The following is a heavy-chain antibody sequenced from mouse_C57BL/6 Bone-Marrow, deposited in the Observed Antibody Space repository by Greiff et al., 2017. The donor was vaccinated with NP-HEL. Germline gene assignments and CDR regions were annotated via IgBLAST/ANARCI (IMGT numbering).Heavy chain of an antibody. Sequence: VQLQQSGAELVKPGASVKLSCKASGYTFTSYWMHWVKQRPGQGLEWIGIIHPNSGSTNYNEKFKSKATLTVDKSSSTAYMQLSSLTSEDSAVYYCARLNYYGSNYYYAMDYWGQGTSVTVSS. CDR2: IHPNSGST. D-gene: IGHD1-1*01. J-gene: IGHJ4*01. V-gene: IGHV1-64*01. CDR3: ARLNYYGSNYYYAMDY. CDR1: GYTFTSYW.